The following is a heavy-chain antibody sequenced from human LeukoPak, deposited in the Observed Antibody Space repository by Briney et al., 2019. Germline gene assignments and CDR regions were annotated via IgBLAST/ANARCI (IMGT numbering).Heavy chain of an antibody. D-gene: IGHD3-9*01. CDR3: ARAYGLILTGYSPDY. J-gene: IGHJ4*02. CDR1: GFTFDDYG. Sequence: PGGSLRLSCAASGFTFDDYGMSWVRQAPGKGLEWVSGINWNGGSTGYADSVKGRFTISRDNAKNSLYLQMNSLRAEDTAVYYCARAYGLILTGYSPDYWGQGTLVTVSS. V-gene: IGHV3-20*04. CDR2: INWNGGST.